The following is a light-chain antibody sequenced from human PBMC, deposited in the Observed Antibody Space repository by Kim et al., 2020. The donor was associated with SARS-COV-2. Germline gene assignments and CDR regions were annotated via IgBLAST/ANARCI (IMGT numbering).Light chain of an antibody. CDR2: DDS. CDR1: DIGSKS. V-gene: IGLV3-21*03. J-gene: IGLJ2*01. Sequence: SYELTQPPSVSVAPGKTATITCGGNDIGSKSVHWYRQRPGQAPVLVVYDDSDRPSGIPERFSGSNSGNTATLTISRVEAGDEADYFCQVWDSSSDHRAFGGGTQLTVL. CDR3: QVWDSSSDHRA.